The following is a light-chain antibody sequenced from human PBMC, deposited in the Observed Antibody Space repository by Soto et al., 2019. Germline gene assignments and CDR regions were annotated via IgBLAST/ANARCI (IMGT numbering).Light chain of an antibody. J-gene: IGKJ3*01. Sequence: EVVLTQSPGTLSLSPGERATLSCRASRTVDGNYLAWYHQKPGQAPRLLIHSASTRAPGIPDRFGASGAGTDFTLTISRLEPEDSAVYYCQQYSASPRTFGPGTKVDIK. CDR3: QQYSASPRT. V-gene: IGKV3-20*01. CDR1: RTVDGNY. CDR2: SAS.